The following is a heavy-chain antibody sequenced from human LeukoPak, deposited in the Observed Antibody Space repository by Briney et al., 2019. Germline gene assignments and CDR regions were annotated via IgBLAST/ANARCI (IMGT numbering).Heavy chain of an antibody. CDR2: IYLRGNT. V-gene: IGHV4-4*02. CDR1: GGSISSSNW. Sequence: SETLSLTCAISGGSISSSNWWTWVRQPPGKGLEWVGEIYLRGNTNYNPSLESRVTISVDTSKNQFSLKLSSVAAADTAVYYCARLYSSWYFDYWGQGTLVTVSS. J-gene: IGHJ4*02. CDR3: ARLYSSWYFDY. D-gene: IGHD6-6*01.